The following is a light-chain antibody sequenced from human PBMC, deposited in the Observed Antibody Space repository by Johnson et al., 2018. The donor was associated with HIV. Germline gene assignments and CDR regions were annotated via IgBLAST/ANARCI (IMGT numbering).Light chain of an antibody. CDR2: ENN. CDR3: GTWDSSLSANV. V-gene: IGLV1-51*02. CDR1: SSNIGNNY. J-gene: IGLJ1*01. Sequence: QSVLTQPPSVSAAPGQKVTISCSGSSSNIGNNYVSWYQQLPGTAPKLLIYENNKRPSGIPDRISGSKSGTSATLGITGLQTGDEADYYCGTWDSSLSANVFGTGTMVTVL.